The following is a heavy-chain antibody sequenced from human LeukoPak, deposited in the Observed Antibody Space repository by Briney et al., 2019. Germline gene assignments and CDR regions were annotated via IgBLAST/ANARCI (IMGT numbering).Heavy chain of an antibody. CDR2: ISGSGGST. J-gene: IGHJ4*02. CDR3: AKEEIAVAGRLGMDL. Sequence: PGGSLRLSCAASGFTFSIYAMSWVRQAPGKGLESVSAISGSGGSTYYADSVKGRFTISRDNSKNTLYLQMNSLRAEDTAVYYCAKEEIAVAGRLGMDLWGQGTLVTVSS. CDR1: GFTFSIYA. D-gene: IGHD6-19*01. V-gene: IGHV3-23*01.